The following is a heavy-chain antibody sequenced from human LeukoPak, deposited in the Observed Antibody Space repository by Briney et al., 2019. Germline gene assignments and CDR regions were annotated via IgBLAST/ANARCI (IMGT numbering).Heavy chain of an antibody. CDR3: AADAYYYDSSGYWYAFDI. D-gene: IGHD3-22*01. CDR1: GFTFSSSA. Sequence: SVKVSCKASGFTFSSSAMQWVRQARGQRLEWIGWIVVGSGNTNYAQKFQERVTITRDMSTSTAYMELSSLRSEDTAVYYCAADAYYYDSSGYWYAFDIWGQGTMVTVPS. J-gene: IGHJ3*02. V-gene: IGHV1-58*02. CDR2: IVVGSGNT.